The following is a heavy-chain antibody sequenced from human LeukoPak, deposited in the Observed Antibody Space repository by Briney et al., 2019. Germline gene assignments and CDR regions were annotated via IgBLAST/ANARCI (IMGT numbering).Heavy chain of an antibody. CDR2: INAGNGNT. CDR1: GYTFTSYA. J-gene: IGHJ4*02. V-gene: IGHV1-3*01. Sequence: GASVKVSCKASGYTFTSYAMHWVRQAPGQRLEWMRWINAGNGNTKYSQKLQGRVTITRDTSASTAYMELSSLRSEDTAVYYCASYDYVWGSYYTTPLDYWGQGTLVTVSS. D-gene: IGHD3-16*01. CDR3: ASYDYVWGSYYTTPLDY.